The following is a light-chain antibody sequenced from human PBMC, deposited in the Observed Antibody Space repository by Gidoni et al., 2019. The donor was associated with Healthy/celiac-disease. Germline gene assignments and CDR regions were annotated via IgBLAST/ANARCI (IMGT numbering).Light chain of an antibody. CDR3: QQRSNWPLLT. CDR1: QSVSSY. CDR2: DAS. J-gene: IGKJ4*01. V-gene: IGKV3-11*01. Sequence: EIVFTQSPATLSLSPGERATLSCRASQSVSSYLAWYQQKPGQAPRLLIYDASNRATGLPARFSGSGSGTEFTRTISSLEPEDFEVYYCQQRSNWPLLTFGGGTKVEIK.